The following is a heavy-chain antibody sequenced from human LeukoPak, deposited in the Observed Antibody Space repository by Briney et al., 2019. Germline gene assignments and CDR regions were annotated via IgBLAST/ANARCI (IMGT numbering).Heavy chain of an antibody. CDR2: ISYDGSNK. D-gene: IGHD6-13*01. Sequence: PGGSLRLSCAASGFTFSSYAMHWVRQAPGKGLEWVAVISYDGSNKYYADSVKGRFTISRDNSKNTLYLQMNSLRAEDTALYYCAKDIKAAGTYNWFDPWGQGTLVTVSS. J-gene: IGHJ5*02. V-gene: IGHV3-30-3*01. CDR3: AKDIKAAGTYNWFDP. CDR1: GFTFSSYA.